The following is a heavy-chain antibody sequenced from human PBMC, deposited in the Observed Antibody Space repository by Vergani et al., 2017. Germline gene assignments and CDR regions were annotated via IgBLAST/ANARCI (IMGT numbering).Heavy chain of an antibody. CDR3: ARDQGVGATYYYYYGMDV. D-gene: IGHD1-26*01. CDR2: IRSKAYGGTT. CDR1: GLTFGDYA. J-gene: IGHJ6*02. Sequence: EVQLVESGGGLVQPGRSLRLSCTASGLTFGDYAMSWFRLAPGKGLEWVGFIRSKAYGGTTEYAASVKGRFNISRDDSKSIAYLQMNSLKTEDTAVYYCARDQGVGATYYYYYGMDVWGQGTTVTVSS. V-gene: IGHV3-49*03.